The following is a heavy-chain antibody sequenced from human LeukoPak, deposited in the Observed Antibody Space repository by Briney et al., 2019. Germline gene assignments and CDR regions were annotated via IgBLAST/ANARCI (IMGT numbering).Heavy chain of an antibody. CDR2: IHHSGGT. CDR3: ARATASGSGRAYDR. Sequence: SETLSLTCAVYGESTIGHYWTWIRQPPGKRLEWIGEIHHSGGTNSNPSLKNRVTMSIDMSKSQFSLKLNSVTAADTAVYFCARATASGSGRAYDRWAQGNLVPVSS. CDR1: GESTIGHY. V-gene: IGHV4-34*01. D-gene: IGHD3-10*01. J-gene: IGHJ5*02.